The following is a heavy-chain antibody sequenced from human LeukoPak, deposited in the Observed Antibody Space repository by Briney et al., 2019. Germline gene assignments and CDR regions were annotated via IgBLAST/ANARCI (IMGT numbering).Heavy chain of an antibody. Sequence: PSETLSLTCTVSGGSISGFYWSWIRQPAGKGLEWIGRINPGGGTNYNPSLKSRVTMSTDTSSNKFSLNLRSVTAADTAVYYCAREYGDLDYWGRGTLVTVSS. J-gene: IGHJ4*02. D-gene: IGHD4-17*01. CDR2: INPGGGT. CDR1: GGSISGFY. V-gene: IGHV4-4*07. CDR3: AREYGDLDY.